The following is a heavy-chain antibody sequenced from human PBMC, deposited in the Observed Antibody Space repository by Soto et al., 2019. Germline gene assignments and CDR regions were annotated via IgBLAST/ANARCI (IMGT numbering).Heavy chain of an antibody. J-gene: IGHJ4*02. D-gene: IGHD1-1*01. CDR3: GRVDWNVGTD. Sequence: EVRLAESGGGLVQPGGSLRLSCVASGLSFSDYWIHWVRQAPGKGLIWVSGIRSGGDTDYADSVKGRFTISTDNAKNTAYPQMTNQSAADTAVYYCGRVDWNVGTDCGQGTLVPVSS. CDR2: IRSGGDT. V-gene: IGHV3-74*01. CDR1: GLSFSDYW.